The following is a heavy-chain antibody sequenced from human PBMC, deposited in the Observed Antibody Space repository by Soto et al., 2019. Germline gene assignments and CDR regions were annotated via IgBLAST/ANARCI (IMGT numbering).Heavy chain of an antibody. Sequence: QVQLVQSGAEVKKPGASVKVSGKVSGYTLTELSMHWVRQAPGKGLEWLGGFDPEDGETIYAQKFQGRVTMNEDTSTDTAEMGLSSLGSEDTDVYYCATKGRWYVGYYYYGMDVWGQGTTVTVSS. J-gene: IGHJ6*02. CDR2: FDPEDGET. V-gene: IGHV1-24*01. CDR1: GYTLTELS. D-gene: IGHD6-13*01. CDR3: ATKGRWYVGYYYYGMDV.